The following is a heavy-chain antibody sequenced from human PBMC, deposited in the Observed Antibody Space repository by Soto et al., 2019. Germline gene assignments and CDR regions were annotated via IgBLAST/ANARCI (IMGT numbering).Heavy chain of an antibody. D-gene: IGHD6-13*01. CDR2: IYNSGST. V-gene: IGHV4-31*03. Sequence: HSETLYLTCTVRGGSISSGDYYWSWIRQHPGKGLEWIGHIYNSGSTYYNPSLKSRVTISVDNSKNQFSLKLSSVTAEDTAVYYCAKDQGSSWYEIDYWGQGTLVTVSS. CDR1: GGSISSGDYY. CDR3: AKDQGSSWYEIDY. J-gene: IGHJ4*02.